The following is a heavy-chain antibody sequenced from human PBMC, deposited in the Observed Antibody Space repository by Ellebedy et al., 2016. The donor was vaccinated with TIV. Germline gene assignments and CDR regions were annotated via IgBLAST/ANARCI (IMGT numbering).Heavy chain of an antibody. D-gene: IGHD1-26*01. CDR3: ARGSGSYSF. CDR2: INPNSGGT. J-gene: IGHJ1*01. CDR1: GYTFTGYY. Sequence: ASVKVSCKASGYTFTGYYMHWVRQAPGQGLEWMGWINPNSGGTNSAQKFQGRVTMTRDDSISTVYLELSSLTSEDTAVYYCARGSGSYSFWGQGTLVTVSS. V-gene: IGHV1-2*02.